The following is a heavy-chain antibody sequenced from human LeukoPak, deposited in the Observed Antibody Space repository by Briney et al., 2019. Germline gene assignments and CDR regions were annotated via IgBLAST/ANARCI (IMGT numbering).Heavy chain of an antibody. J-gene: IGHJ4*02. D-gene: IGHD5-18*01. V-gene: IGHV3-23*01. CDR3: ARDSPEYSYGNYLDY. CDR2: ISGSGGST. Sequence: GGSLRLSCAASGFTFSSYAMSWVRQAPGKGLEWVSAISGSGGSTYYADSAKGRFTISRDNSKNTLYLQMNSLRAEDTAVYYCARDSPEYSYGNYLDYWGQGTLVTVSS. CDR1: GFTFSSYA.